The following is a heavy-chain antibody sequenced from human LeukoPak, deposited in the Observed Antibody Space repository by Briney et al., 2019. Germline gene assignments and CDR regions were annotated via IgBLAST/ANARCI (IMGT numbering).Heavy chain of an antibody. V-gene: IGHV3-30-3*01. D-gene: IGHD2-21*02. J-gene: IGHJ4*02. CDR1: GFTISDNA. CDR3: ARGFVLGAAKNYFDY. CDR2: ISYDGTNK. Sequence: GALRLSCAASGFTISDNAMHWVRQAPGKGLEWVAVISYDGTNKYYADSVKGRFTISRDNSKNTLSLQMNSLRAEDTALYYCARGFVLGAAKNYFDYWGQGALVTVSS.